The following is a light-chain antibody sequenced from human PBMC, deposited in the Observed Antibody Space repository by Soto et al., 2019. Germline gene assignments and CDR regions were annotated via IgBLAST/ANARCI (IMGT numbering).Light chain of an antibody. V-gene: IGLV2-14*01. J-gene: IGLJ3*02. CDR3: SSYTTTSTLRV. CDR2: EVR. Sequence: QSALTQPASESGSPGQSITISCTGTSSDVGGHNYVSWYQQHPGKAPKLLIYEVRVRPSGVSIRFSGSKSANTASLTISGLQAEDEADYYCSSYTTTSTLRVFGGGTKLTVL. CDR1: SSDVGGHNY.